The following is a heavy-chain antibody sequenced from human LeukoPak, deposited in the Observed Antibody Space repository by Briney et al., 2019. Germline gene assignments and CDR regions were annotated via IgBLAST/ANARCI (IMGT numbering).Heavy chain of an antibody. CDR3: ARDESGYRRYAYFDS. CDR2: ISGSGTTI. CDR1: GFTFSSYS. D-gene: IGHD5-18*01. J-gene: IGHJ4*02. Sequence: GGSLRLSCAAPGFTFSSYSMNWVRQAPGKGLEWLSYISGSGTTIYYADSVKGQFTISRDNAKKSLYLQMNSLRAEDTALYYCARDESGYRRYAYFDSWGQGTLVTVSS. V-gene: IGHV3-48*01.